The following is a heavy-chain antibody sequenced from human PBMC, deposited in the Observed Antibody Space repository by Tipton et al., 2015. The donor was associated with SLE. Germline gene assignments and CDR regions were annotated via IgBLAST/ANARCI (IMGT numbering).Heavy chain of an antibody. Sequence: LRLSCAVYGGSFSGYSWTWIRQPPGKGLEWIGEILPPGKGLEWIEKILHNEVVNYNPSLKSRVTISVDSSKNQFSLNLRSVTAADTAVYYCARSNDGLDYWGQGTPVTVSS. V-gene: IGHV4-34*12. CDR3: ARSNDGLDY. J-gene: IGHJ4*02. CDR2: ILHNEVV. D-gene: IGHD2-8*01. CDR1: GGSFSGYS.